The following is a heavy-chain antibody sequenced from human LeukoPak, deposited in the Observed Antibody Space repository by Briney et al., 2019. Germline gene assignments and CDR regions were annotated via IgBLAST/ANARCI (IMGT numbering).Heavy chain of an antibody. V-gene: IGHV3-7*04. D-gene: IGHD6-13*01. CDR1: GFTFSSYW. J-gene: IGHJ4*02. CDR2: IKQDGSEK. Sequence: GGSLRLSCAVSGFTFSSYWMSWVRQAPGKGLEWVANIKQDGSEKYYVDSVKGRFTISGDNAKNSLYLQMNSLRAEDTAVYYCARDRSSNYYWGQGTLVTVSS. CDR3: ARDRSSNYY.